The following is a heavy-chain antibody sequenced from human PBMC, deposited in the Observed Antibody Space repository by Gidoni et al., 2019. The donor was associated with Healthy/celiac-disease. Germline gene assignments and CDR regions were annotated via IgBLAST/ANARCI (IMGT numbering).Heavy chain of an antibody. V-gene: IGHV4-34*01. D-gene: IGHD3-3*01. J-gene: IGHJ5*02. CDR3: ARGSTGGFLEWLSYNWFDP. Sequence: QVQLQQWGAGLLKPSETLSLTCAVYGGSFSGYYWSWIRQPPGKGLEWIGEINHSGSTNYNPSLKSRVTISVDTSKNLFSLKLSSVTAADTAVYYCARGSTGGFLEWLSYNWFDPWGQGTLVTVSS. CDR2: INHSGST. CDR1: GGSFSGYY.